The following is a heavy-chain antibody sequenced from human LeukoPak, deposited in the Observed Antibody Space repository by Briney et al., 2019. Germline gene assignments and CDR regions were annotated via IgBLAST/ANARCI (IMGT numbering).Heavy chain of an antibody. J-gene: IGHJ4*02. CDR3: ARGGVDGGSLISDY. V-gene: IGHV1-2*02. Sequence: RASVKVSCKASGYTFTGYYMDWVRQAPGQGLEWMGWINPNSGGTNYAQKFQGRVTMTRDTSISTAYMELSSLKSDDTAVYYCARGGVDGGSLISDYWGQGTPVTVSS. CDR1: GYTFTGYY. D-gene: IGHD2-15*01. CDR2: INPNSGGT.